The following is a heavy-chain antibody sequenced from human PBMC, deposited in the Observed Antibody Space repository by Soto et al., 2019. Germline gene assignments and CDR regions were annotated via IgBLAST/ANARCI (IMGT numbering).Heavy chain of an antibody. Sequence: EVQLVESGGGVEQRGRSLRLSCAASGFTLDDYAMHWVRQVPGKGLEWVSGINWSGGSIDYADSVKGRFTISRDNAKNSLYLQMNSLRVEDTAMYYCARGPRTTVTTFALWFVDWGQGTLVTVSS. CDR2: INWSGGSI. J-gene: IGHJ5*02. CDR3: ARGPRTTVTTFALWFVD. CDR1: GFTLDDYA. D-gene: IGHD4-17*01. V-gene: IGHV3-9*01.